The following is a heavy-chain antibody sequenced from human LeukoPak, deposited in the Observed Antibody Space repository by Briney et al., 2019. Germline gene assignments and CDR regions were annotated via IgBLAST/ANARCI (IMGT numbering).Heavy chain of an antibody. CDR1: GGTFSSYA. Sequence: SVKLSCKASGGTFSSYAISWVRQAPGQGLEWMGRIIPILGIANYAQKFQGRVTITADKSTSTAYMELSSLRSEDTAVYYCARGSTEYYYGSGSYPSWGQGTLVTVSS. V-gene: IGHV1-69*04. CDR2: IIPILGIA. CDR3: ARGSTEYYYGSGSYPS. J-gene: IGHJ5*02. D-gene: IGHD3-10*01.